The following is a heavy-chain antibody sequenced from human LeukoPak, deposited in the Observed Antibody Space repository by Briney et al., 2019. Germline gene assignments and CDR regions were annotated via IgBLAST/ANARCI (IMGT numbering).Heavy chain of an antibody. CDR1: GFTFSSFW. V-gene: IGHV3-74*01. Sequence: GGSLRLSCAASGFTFSSFWMHWVRQVPGKGLVWVSRINSDGSVTSYVDSVKGRFTISRDTAQNTVYLQMNSLRAEDTAVYYCASTFRITGTPYYYWGQGALVTVSS. CDR2: INSDGSVT. CDR3: ASTFRITGTPYYY. J-gene: IGHJ4*02. D-gene: IGHD1-20*01.